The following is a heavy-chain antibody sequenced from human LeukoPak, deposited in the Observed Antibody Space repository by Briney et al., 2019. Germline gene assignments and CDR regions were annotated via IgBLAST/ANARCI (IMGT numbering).Heavy chain of an antibody. V-gene: IGHV4-59*01. Sequence: SETLGLTCTVSGGSISSCYWSLIRQPPVKVLECIGYIYYSGSPNYNPSLNSLVTISVDTSNNQFSLKLSSVTAAETAVYYCARGGYYDSSADYWGQGTLVTVSS. J-gene: IGHJ4*02. CDR2: IYYSGSP. CDR1: GGSISSCY. CDR3: ARGGYYDSSADY. D-gene: IGHD3-22*01.